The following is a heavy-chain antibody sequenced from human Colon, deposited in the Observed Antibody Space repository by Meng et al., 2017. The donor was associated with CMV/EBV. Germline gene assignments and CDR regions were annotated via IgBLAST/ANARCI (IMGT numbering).Heavy chain of an antibody. D-gene: IGHD3/OR15-3a*01. CDR3: VRDFGRSGSTNAFDI. J-gene: IGHJ3*02. CDR2: IHNDGSSS. V-gene: IGHV3-74*01. CDR1: GFNFNVYW. Sequence: GESLKISCVYSGFNFNVYWMHWVRQAPGKGLVWVSRIHNDGSSSSYVDSVKGRFTISRDNTKKTVYLQMSSLGAEDTAVYYCVRDFGRSGSTNAFDIWGQGTMVTVSS.